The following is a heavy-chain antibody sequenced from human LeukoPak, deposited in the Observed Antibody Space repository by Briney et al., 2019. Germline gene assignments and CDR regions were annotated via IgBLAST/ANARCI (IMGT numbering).Heavy chain of an antibody. D-gene: IGHD3-22*01. CDR3: ARDPSRGSGYWVYVVDY. Sequence: VGSRRLSSADSGFSAISTNTSCVRHALGERLEWVSNPYGAGVTNYASSVKGRFTISRENTMNTLYLQMNSLRAEETTGYYCARDPSRGSGYWVYVVDYSGQGTLVTVSS. CDR2: PYGAGVT. CDR1: GFSAISTN. J-gene: IGHJ4*02. V-gene: IGHV3-66*01.